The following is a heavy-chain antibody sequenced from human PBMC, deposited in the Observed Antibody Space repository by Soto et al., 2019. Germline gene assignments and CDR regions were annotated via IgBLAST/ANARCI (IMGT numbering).Heavy chain of an antibody. CDR2: ISYDGRNK. D-gene: IGHD3-22*01. CDR1: GFSLNDYG. Sequence: QVQLVESGGGVVQPGRSLRLSCAASGFSLNDYGMHWVRQPPGKGLEWVADISYDGRNKYYTDYVRGRFTISRDISKGTLYLQMNSLRPEDTAVYYCAKSNRGAYDTPDFWGQGTPVTVSP. CDR3: AKSNRGAYDTPDF. V-gene: IGHV3-30*18. J-gene: IGHJ4*02.